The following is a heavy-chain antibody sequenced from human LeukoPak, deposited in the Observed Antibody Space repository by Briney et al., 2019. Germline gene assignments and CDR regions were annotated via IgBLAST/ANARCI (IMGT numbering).Heavy chain of an antibody. Sequence: GSLRLSCAAPGFTFSSYWMSWVRQAPGKGLEWVANIKQDGSEKYYVDSVKGRFTISRDNAKNSLYLQMNSLRAEDTAVYYCARHIAARSNWFDPWGQGTLVTVSS. V-gene: IGHV3-7*01. J-gene: IGHJ5*02. CDR1: GFTFSSYW. D-gene: IGHD6-6*01. CDR3: ARHIAARSNWFDP. CDR2: IKQDGSEK.